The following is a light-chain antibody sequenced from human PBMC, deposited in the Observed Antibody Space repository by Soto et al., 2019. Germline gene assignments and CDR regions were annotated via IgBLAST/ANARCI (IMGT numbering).Light chain of an antibody. CDR2: TNN. J-gene: IGLJ2*01. Sequence: QSVLTQPPSTSGTPGQRVTISCSGSRSNIGSNTVHWYQQIPGTAPKLLIYTNNQRSSGVSDRFSGSKSDTSASLVISGLQSEDEADYYCATWDNGLTGVVFGGGTKLTVL. CDR3: ATWDNGLTGVV. V-gene: IGLV1-44*01. CDR1: RSNIGSNT.